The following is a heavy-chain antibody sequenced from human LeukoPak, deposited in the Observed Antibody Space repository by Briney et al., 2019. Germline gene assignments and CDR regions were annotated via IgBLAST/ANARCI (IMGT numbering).Heavy chain of an antibody. CDR3: ARETYDYVWGSYRYPYFDY. Sequence: PGGSLRLSCAASGFTFSSYSMNWVRQAPGKGLEWVSSISSSSSYIYYADSVKGRFTISRDNAKNSLYLQMNSLRAEDTAVYYCARETYDYVWGSYRYPYFDYWGQGTPVTVSS. V-gene: IGHV3-21*01. CDR1: GFTFSSYS. J-gene: IGHJ4*02. CDR2: ISSSSSYI. D-gene: IGHD3-16*02.